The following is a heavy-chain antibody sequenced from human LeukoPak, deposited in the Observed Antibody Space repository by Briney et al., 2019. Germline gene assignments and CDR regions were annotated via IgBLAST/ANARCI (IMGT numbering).Heavy chain of an antibody. CDR2: MNPNSGNT. CDR3: ARTLGQPNPQVSFYYYYYGMDV. D-gene: IGHD1-14*01. CDR1: GYTFTSYD. Sequence: ASVKVSCKASGYTFTSYDINWVRQATGQGLEWMGWMNPNSGNTGYAQKFQGRVTMTRNTSISTAYMELSSLRSEDTAVYYCARTLGQPNPQVSFYYYYYGMDVWGQGTTVTVSS. J-gene: IGHJ6*02. V-gene: IGHV1-8*01.